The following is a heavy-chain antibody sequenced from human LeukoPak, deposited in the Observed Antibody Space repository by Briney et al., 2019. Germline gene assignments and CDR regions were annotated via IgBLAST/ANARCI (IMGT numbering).Heavy chain of an antibody. D-gene: IGHD6-19*01. J-gene: IGHJ4*02. Sequence: KPGGSLRLSCAASGFIFSNNSMNWVRQAPGKGLEWVASISGSSSNKYYADSVQGRFTISRDNAKNSLYLQMGSLRAEDTAVYYCARPPSTSAWSNSVDDWGQGTLVTVSS. V-gene: IGHV3-21*01. CDR2: ISGSSSNK. CDR1: GFIFSNNS. CDR3: ARPPSTSAWSNSVDD.